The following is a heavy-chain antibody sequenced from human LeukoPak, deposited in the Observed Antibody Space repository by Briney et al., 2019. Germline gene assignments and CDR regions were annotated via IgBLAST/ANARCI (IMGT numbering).Heavy chain of an antibody. CDR2: ISWNSGSI. D-gene: IGHD1-1*01. CDR1: GFTFDDYA. Sequence: GGSLRLSCAASGFTFDDYAMHWVRQAPGKGLEWVSGISWNSGSIGYADSVKGRFTISRDNAKNSLYLQMNSLRAEDTALYYCAKDKENGNDESTEFDYWGQGTLVTVSS. J-gene: IGHJ4*02. CDR3: AKDKENGNDESTEFDY. V-gene: IGHV3-9*01.